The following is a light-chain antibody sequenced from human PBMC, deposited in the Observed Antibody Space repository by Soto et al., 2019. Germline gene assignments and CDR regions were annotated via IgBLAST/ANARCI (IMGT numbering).Light chain of an antibody. CDR1: QSVSSSY. CDR3: QQYGSSGT. J-gene: IGKJ1*01. V-gene: IGKV3-20*01. CDR2: GAS. Sequence: IVLTQSPGTLSLYPGERATLSCRASQSVSSSYLAWYQQKPGQAPRLLIYGASSRATGIPDRFSGSGSGTDFTLTISRLEPEDFAVYYWQQYGSSGTFGQGTKVDIK.